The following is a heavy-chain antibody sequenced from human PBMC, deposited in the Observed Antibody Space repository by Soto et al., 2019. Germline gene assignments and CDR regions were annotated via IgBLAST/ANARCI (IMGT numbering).Heavy chain of an antibody. CDR2: IIPIFGTA. CDR3: ARGDYYYYGMDV. CDR1: GGTFSSYA. J-gene: IGHJ6*02. Sequence: SVKVSCKASGGTFSSYAISWVRQAPGQGLEWMGGIIPIFGTANYAQKFQGRVTITADESTSTAYMELSSLRSEDTAVYYSARGDYYYYGMDVWGQGTTVTVSS. V-gene: IGHV1-69*13. D-gene: IGHD3-10*01.